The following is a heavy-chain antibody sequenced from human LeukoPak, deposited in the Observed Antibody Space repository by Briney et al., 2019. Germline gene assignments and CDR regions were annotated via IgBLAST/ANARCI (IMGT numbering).Heavy chain of an antibody. CDR1: GFTVSSNY. Sequence: GGSLRLSCAASGFTVSSNYMSWVRQAPGKGLEWVSVIYSGGSTYYADSVKGRFTISRDNSKNTLYLQMNSLRAEDTAVYYCAKDKIVVVPAAIVPWFDPWGQETLVTVSS. D-gene: IGHD2-2*01. J-gene: IGHJ5*02. CDR2: IYSGGST. V-gene: IGHV3-53*01. CDR3: AKDKIVVVPAAIVPWFDP.